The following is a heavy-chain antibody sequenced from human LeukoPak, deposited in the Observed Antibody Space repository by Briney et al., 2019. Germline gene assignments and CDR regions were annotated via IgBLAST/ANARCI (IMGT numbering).Heavy chain of an antibody. V-gene: IGHV4-59*08. Sequence: SETLSLTCTVTGGSISSYYWSWIRQPPGKGLEWIGYIYYSGSTNYNPSLKSRVTISVDTSKNQFSLKLSSVTAADTAVYYCASRILKNRAGYYYYYMDVWGKGTTVTVSS. CDR3: ASRILKNRAGYYYYYMDV. D-gene: IGHD3-16*01. CDR1: GGSISSYY. CDR2: IYYSGST. J-gene: IGHJ6*03.